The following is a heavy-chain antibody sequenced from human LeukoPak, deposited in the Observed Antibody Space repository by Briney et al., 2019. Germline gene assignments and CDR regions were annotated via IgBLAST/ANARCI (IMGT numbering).Heavy chain of an antibody. CDR2: ISSSSSYI. Sequence: GGSLRLSCAASGFTFSSYSMNWVRQAPGKGLEWVSSISSSSSYIYYADSVKGRFTISRDNAKNSLYLQMNSLRAEDTAVYYCARDTGRGDSSGYYHYFDYWGQGTLVTVSS. V-gene: IGHV3-21*01. D-gene: IGHD3-22*01. J-gene: IGHJ4*02. CDR3: ARDTGRGDSSGYYHYFDY. CDR1: GFTFSSYS.